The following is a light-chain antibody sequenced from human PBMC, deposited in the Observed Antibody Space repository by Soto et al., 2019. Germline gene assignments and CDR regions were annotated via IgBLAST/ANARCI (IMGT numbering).Light chain of an antibody. CDR3: QQYYSRLLT. CDR2: GAS. CDR1: QSVLSSSRNEYY. V-gene: IGKV4-1*01. Sequence: DVVMSQSPDSLAVSLGERVTINCKTSQSVLSSSRNEYYLGWYQQKPGQPPKALIYGASTRKSGVPDRFSGSGSGTDFTLTISSLQAEDVAVYYCQQYYSRLLTFGGGTRVEIK. J-gene: IGKJ4*01.